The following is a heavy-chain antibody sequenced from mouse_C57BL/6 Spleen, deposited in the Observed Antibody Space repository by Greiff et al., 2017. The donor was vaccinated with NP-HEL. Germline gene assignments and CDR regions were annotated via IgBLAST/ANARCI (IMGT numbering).Heavy chain of an antibody. CDR1: GFTFSSYA. J-gene: IGHJ1*03. CDR3: TRDRGTHWYFDV. D-gene: IGHD3-1*01. V-gene: IGHV5-9-1*02. Sequence: EVQLVESGEGLVKPGGSLKLSCAASGFTFSSYAMSWVRQTPEKRLEWVAYISSGGDYIYYADTVKGRFTISRDNARNTLYLQMSSMKSEDTAMYYCTRDRGTHWYFDVWGTGTTVTVSS. CDR2: ISSGGDYI.